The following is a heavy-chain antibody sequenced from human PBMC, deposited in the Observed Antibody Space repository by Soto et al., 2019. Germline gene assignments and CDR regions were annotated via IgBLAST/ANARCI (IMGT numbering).Heavy chain of an antibody. CDR1: GFTFDDYT. J-gene: IGHJ6*01. CDR2: ISWDGGST. Sequence: GGSLRLSCAASGFTFDDYTMHWVRQAPGKGLEWVSLISWDGGSTYYADSVKGRFTISRDNSKNSLYLQMNSLRTEDTALYYCAKDIVGYPWNYRLLYYGLDVCGQGTTATVSS. CDR3: AKDIVGYPWNYRLLYYGLDV. D-gene: IGHD1-7*01. V-gene: IGHV3-43*01.